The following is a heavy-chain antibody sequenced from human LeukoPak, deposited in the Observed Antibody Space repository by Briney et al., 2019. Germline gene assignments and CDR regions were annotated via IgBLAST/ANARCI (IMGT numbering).Heavy chain of an antibody. CDR3: ARGRRALGYCSGGSCYHQYFQH. Sequence: PSETLSLTCAVHGGSFSGYYWSWIRQPQGKGMEWIGEINHSGSTNYNPSLKSRVTISVDTSKNQFSLKLSSVTAADTAVYYCARGRRALGYCSGGSCYHQYFQHWGQGTLVTVSS. V-gene: IGHV4-34*01. CDR1: GGSFSGYY. D-gene: IGHD2-15*01. CDR2: INHSGST. J-gene: IGHJ1*01.